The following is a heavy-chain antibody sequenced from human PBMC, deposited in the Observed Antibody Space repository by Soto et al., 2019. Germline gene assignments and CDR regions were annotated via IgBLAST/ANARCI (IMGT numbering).Heavy chain of an antibody. V-gene: IGHV4-39*01. CDR1: GGSISSSSYY. J-gene: IGHJ4*02. D-gene: IGHD4-17*01. Sequence: PSETLSLTCTVSGGSISSSSYYWGWIRQPPGKGLEWIGSIYYSGSTHYNPSLKSRVTISVDTSRNQFSLNLSSVTAADTALYYCAHYGDYLSLDSWGQGTLVTVSS. CDR2: IYYSGST. CDR3: AHYGDYLSLDS.